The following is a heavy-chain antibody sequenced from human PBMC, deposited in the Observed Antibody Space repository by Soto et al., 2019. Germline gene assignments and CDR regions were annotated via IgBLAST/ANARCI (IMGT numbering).Heavy chain of an antibody. CDR2: INHSGST. J-gene: IGHJ4*02. CDR1: GGSSSGYY. D-gene: IGHD2-8*02. Sequence: QVQLQQWGAGLLKPSETLSLTCAVYGGSSSGYYWTWIRQPPGTGLEWIGEINHSGSTNYNPSLKSRVTISVDTSKNQFSPKLTSVTAADTAVYYCARDKITGLFDYWGQGTLVTVSS. CDR3: ARDKITGLFDY. V-gene: IGHV4-34*01.